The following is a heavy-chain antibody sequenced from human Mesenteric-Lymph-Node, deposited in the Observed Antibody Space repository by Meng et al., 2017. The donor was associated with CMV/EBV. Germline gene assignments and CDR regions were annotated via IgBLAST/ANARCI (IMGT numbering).Heavy chain of an antibody. D-gene: IGHD3-22*01. CDR2: INPSGGRT. J-gene: IGHJ4*02. V-gene: IGHV1-46*01. CDR3: ARGGLKGSSGYYQYYFDY. CDR1: GYTFTSYY. Sequence: ASVKVSCKASGYTFTSYYMHWVRQAPGQGLEWMGIINPSGGRTSYAQEFQGRVTMTRDTSTSTVYMELSSMRSEDTAVYYCARGGLKGSSGYYQYYFDYWGQGTLVTVSS.